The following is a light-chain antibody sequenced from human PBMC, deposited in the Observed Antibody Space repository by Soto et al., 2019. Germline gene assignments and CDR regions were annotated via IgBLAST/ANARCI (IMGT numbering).Light chain of an antibody. CDR1: QSVSNSY. J-gene: IGKJ1*01. V-gene: IGKV3-20*01. Sequence: EIVLTQSPGTVSLSPGERATLSCRASQSVSNSYLAWYQQKPGQAPSLLIYGASSRATGIPDRFSGSGSGTEFTLTISRLEPEDSAVYFCHQYGHSPRTFGQGTKVEIK. CDR2: GAS. CDR3: HQYGHSPRT.